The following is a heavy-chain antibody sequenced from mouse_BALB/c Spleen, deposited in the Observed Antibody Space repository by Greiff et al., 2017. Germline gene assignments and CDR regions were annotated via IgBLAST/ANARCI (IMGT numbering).Heavy chain of an antibody. V-gene: IGHV5-4*02. CDR3: SSPYYGSCYGIAY. CDR2: ISDGGSDT. Sequence: EVMLVESGGGLVKPGGSLKLSCAASGFTFSDYYMYWVRQTPAKRLEWVATISDGGSDTYYPDSVKGRFTIARDNAKNNLYLQMSSLKSEDTAMYYCSSPYYGSCYGIAYWGQGTLVTVSA. J-gene: IGHJ3*01. CDR1: GFTFSDYY. D-gene: IGHD1-1*01.